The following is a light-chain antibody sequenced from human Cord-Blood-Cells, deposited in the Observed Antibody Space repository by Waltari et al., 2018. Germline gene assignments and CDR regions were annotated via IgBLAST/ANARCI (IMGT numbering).Light chain of an antibody. CDR1: QGISSY. V-gene: IGKV1-8*01. CDR3: QQYYSYPYT. J-gene: IGKJ2*01. CDR2: AAS. Sequence: AIRMTQSPSSLSASPGDRVTITCRASQGISSYLAWYQQKPEKAPKLLIYAASTLQSGVPSRFSGSGSGTDFTLTISCLQSEDFATYYCQQYYSYPYTFGQGTKLEIK.